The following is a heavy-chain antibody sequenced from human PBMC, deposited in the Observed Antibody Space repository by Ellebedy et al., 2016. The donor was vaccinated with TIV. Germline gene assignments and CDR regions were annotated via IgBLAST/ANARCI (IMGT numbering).Heavy chain of an antibody. CDR1: GFTLSSYS. D-gene: IGHD1-26*01. CDR3: ARFDVGATIDAFDI. Sequence: GESLKISCAASGFTLSSYSMNWVRQAPGKGLEWVSYISSSSSTIYYADSVKGRFTISRDNAKNSLYLQMNSLRAEDTAVYYCARFDVGATIDAFDIWGQGTMVTVSS. CDR2: ISSSSSTI. J-gene: IGHJ3*02. V-gene: IGHV3-48*01.